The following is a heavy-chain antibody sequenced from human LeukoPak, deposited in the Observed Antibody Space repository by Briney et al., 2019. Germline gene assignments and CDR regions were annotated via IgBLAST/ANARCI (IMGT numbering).Heavy chain of an antibody. CDR2: ISWNSGSR. J-gene: IGHJ5*02. CDR3: VKSRRGYYFESWFDP. V-gene: IGHV3-9*01. Sequence: PGGSLRLSCAASGFTFDDYAMHWVRQAPGKGLEWVSGISWNSGSRGYADSVKGRFTISSDNAKNSLYLQRNSLRAEDTALYYCVKSRRGYYFESWFDPWGQGTLFTVSS. D-gene: IGHD3-22*01. CDR1: GFTFDDYA.